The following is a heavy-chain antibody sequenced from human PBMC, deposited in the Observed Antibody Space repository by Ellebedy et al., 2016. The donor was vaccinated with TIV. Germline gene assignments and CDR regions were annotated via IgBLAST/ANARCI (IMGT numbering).Heavy chain of an antibody. CDR3: TRDWPYYDSGTVKGWFDA. CDR1: GYTFTNYG. D-gene: IGHD3-16*01. Sequence: AASVKVSCKASGYTFTNYGITWVRQAPGQGLEWMGWISAHNGNTIYAQKFPGRVTMTTDTPTSTAYMEMRSLRSYDTAQFYCTRDWPYYDSGTVKGWFDAWGQGTLVTVSS. V-gene: IGHV1-18*04. J-gene: IGHJ5*02. CDR2: ISAHNGNT.